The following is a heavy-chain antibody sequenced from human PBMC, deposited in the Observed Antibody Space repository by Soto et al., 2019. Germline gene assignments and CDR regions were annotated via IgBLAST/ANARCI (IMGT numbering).Heavy chain of an antibody. CDR2: ISGSGGST. CDR3: AKDPVPVRSSWYVDY. D-gene: IGHD6-13*01. J-gene: IGHJ4*02. V-gene: IGHV3-23*01. CDR1: GFTFSSYA. Sequence: PGGSLRLSCAASGFTFSSYAMSWVRQAPGKGLEWVSAISGSGGSTYYADSVKGRFTISRDNSKNTLYLQMNSLRAEDTAVYYCAKDPVPVRSSWYVDYWGQGTLVTVSS.